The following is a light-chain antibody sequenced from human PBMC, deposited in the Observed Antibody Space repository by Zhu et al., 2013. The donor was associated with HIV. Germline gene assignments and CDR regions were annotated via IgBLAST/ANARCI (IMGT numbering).Light chain of an antibody. CDR3: SSYTSSSTYV. V-gene: IGLV2-14*01. CDR2: DVS. J-gene: IGLJ1*01. Sequence: QSALTQPASVSGSPGQSITISCTGTSSDVGAYNYVSWYQQHPGKAPKLMIYDVSNRPSGVSNRFSGFKSGNTASLTISGLQPEDEADYYCSSYTSSSTYVFGTGTKVTVL. CDR1: SSDVGAYNY.